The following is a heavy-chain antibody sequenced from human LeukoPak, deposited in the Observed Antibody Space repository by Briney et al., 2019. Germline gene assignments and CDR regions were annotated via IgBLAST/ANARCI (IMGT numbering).Heavy chain of an antibody. D-gene: IGHD3-10*01. J-gene: IGHJ4*02. CDR1: GGSISTSY. CDR2: MFYSGTA. V-gene: IGHV4-59*12. CDR3: ARGAGESDYGYYFDY. Sequence: SETLSLTCTVSGGSISTSYWGWIRQPPGKGLEFIGFMFYSGTANYNPSLKSRVSTSLDLSKNQFSLNLTSVTAADTAIYYCARGAGESDYGYYFDYWGQGTLVTVSS.